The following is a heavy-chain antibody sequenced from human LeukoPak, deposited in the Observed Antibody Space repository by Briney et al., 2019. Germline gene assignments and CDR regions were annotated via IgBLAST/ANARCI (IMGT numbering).Heavy chain of an antibody. CDR1: GFTFGDYA. J-gene: IGHJ4*02. Sequence: GRSLRLSCAASGFTFGDYAMHCVRQAPGKGLEWVSGINWHNGGIVYAQSVRGRFTISRDNAKNSLYLQMNSLRPEDTALYYCARDDYNVLTDNFDYWGQGTPVTVSS. CDR3: ARDDYNVLTDNFDY. D-gene: IGHD3-9*01. CDR2: INWHNGGI. V-gene: IGHV3-9*01.